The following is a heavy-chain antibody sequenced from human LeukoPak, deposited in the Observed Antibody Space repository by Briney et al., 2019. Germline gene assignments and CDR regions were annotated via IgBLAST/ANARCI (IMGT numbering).Heavy chain of an antibody. Sequence: SETLSLTCTVSGGSISGYYWSWIRQPPGKGLEWIGYIYYSGGTNHNPSLKSRVTISVDTSKNQFSLKLSSVTAADTAVYYCARLGFSNSGSYLAPSDYWGQGTLVTVSS. CDR3: ARLGFSNSGSYLAPSDY. J-gene: IGHJ4*02. CDR1: GGSISGYY. CDR2: IYYSGGT. D-gene: IGHD1-26*01. V-gene: IGHV4-59*08.